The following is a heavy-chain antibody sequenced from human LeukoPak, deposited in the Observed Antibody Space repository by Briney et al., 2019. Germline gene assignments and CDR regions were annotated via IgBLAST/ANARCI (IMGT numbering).Heavy chain of an antibody. CDR1: GFTFSSYG. V-gene: IGHV3-30*02. J-gene: IGHJ4*02. CDR3: AKEGGRRDGYNYFDS. CDR2: IRYDGSTK. D-gene: IGHD5-24*01. Sequence: GGSLRLSCAASGFTFSSYGIHWVRQAPGKGLEWVAFIRYDGSTKYYADSVKGRFTISRDNSKNTLFLQMNSLRAEDTAVYYCAKEGGRRDGYNYFDSWGQGNLVTVSS.